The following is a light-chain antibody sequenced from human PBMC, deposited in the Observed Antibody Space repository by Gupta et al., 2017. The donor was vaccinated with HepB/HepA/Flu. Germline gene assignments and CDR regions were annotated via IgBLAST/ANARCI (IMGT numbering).Light chain of an antibody. CDR2: DAS. V-gene: IGKV3-11*01. CDR3: QQRSNWPRLT. Sequence: VLTQPPATLSLSPGERATLSCRASQSVSSYLAWYQQKPGQAPRLLIYDASNRATGIPARFSGSGSGTDFTLTISSLEPEDFAVYYCQQRSNWPRLTFGGGTKVEIK. CDR1: QSVSSY. J-gene: IGKJ4*01.